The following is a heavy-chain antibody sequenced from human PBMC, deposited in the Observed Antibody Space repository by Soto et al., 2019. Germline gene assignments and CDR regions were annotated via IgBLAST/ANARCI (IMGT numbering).Heavy chain of an antibody. CDR1: GGTFSSYA. D-gene: IGHD1-7*01. Sequence: SVKVSCKASGGTFSSYAISWVRQAPGQGLEWMGGIIPIFGTANYAQKFQGRVTITADESTSTAYMELSSLRSEDTAVYYCARDATPRITGTTYYGIVYWGQGTLVTVSS. V-gene: IGHV1-69*13. CDR3: ARDATPRITGTTYYGIVY. J-gene: IGHJ4*02. CDR2: IIPIFGTA.